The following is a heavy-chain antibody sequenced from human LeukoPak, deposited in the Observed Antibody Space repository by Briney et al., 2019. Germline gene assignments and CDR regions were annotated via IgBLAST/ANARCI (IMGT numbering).Heavy chain of an antibody. CDR2: ISSSSNYI. Sequence: GGSLRLSCAASGFTFSGHSMNWVRQAPGKGLEWVSSISSSSNYIYCADSVKGRFTISRDNSKNTLYLQMNSLRAEDTAVYYCARVMNYYDSIGYVFDYWGQGTLVTVSS. D-gene: IGHD3-22*01. J-gene: IGHJ4*02. CDR1: GFTFSGHS. CDR3: ARVMNYYDSIGYVFDY. V-gene: IGHV3-21*01.